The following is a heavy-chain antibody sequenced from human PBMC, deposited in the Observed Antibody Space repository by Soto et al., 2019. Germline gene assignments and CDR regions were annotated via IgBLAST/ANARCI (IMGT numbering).Heavy chain of an antibody. D-gene: IGHD2-15*01. CDR2: ISASGGST. CDR3: AKDPELF. Sequence: DVLLLESGGGLVQPGGSLRLSCAVSGFTFRNYAMTWVRQAPGKGLEWVSVISASGGSTSYADSVKGRFTISRDNSKNTQYMQMNSLRAEDTAVYYCAKDPELFWGQGALVTVSS. CDR1: GFTFRNYA. V-gene: IGHV3-23*01. J-gene: IGHJ4*02.